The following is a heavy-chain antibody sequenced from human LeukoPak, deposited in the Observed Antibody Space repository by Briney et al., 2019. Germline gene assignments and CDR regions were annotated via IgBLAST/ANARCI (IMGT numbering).Heavy chain of an antibody. V-gene: IGHV1-46*01. D-gene: IGHD4-17*01. CDR3: ARCDYGDQHPPRYYYYGMDV. J-gene: IGHJ6*02. CDR2: INPSGGST. Sequence: ASVKVSCKASGYTFTSYYMHWVRQAPGQGLEWMGIINPSGGSTSYAQKFQGRVTMTRDTSTSTVYMELSSLRSEDTAVYYCARCDYGDQHPPRYYYYGMDVWGQGTTVTVSS. CDR1: GYTFTSYY.